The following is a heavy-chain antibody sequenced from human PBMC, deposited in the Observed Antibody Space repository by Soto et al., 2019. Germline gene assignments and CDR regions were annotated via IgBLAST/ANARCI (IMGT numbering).Heavy chain of an antibody. V-gene: IGHV4-4*02. Sequence: NPSETLSLTCAVSGDSISSSKWWTWVRQTPEKGLEWIGEIYHDGSTYSNPSLKSRVTMSVDMPRNQFLLKVTSVTAADTAVYYCTRHNYYSNHYYYGMDVWGQGTTVTVSS. CDR2: IYHDGST. D-gene: IGHD4-4*01. CDR3: TRHNYYSNHYYYGMDV. J-gene: IGHJ6*02. CDR1: GDSISSSKW.